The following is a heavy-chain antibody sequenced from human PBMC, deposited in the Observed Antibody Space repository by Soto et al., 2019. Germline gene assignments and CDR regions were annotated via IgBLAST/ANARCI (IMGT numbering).Heavy chain of an antibody. D-gene: IGHD6-13*01. CDR3: ARSYSSSWYDSSTGWFDP. CDR2: IYYSGST. V-gene: IGHV4-59*01. CDR1: GGSISSYY. Sequence: ETLSLTCTVSGGSISSYYWSWIRQPPGKGLEWIGYIYYSGSTNYNPSLKSRVTISVDTSKNQFSLKLSSVTAADTAVYCCARSYSSSWYDSSTGWFDPWGQGTLVTVSS. J-gene: IGHJ5*02.